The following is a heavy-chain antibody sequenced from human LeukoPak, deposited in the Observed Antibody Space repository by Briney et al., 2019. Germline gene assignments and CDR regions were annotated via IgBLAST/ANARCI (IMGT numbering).Heavy chain of an antibody. Sequence: SGPTLVNPTQTLTLTCTFSGFSLRTSGVGVGWIRQPPGKALEWLALIYWNDDKRYSPSLKSRLTITKDTSKTQVVLTMTNMDPVDTATYYCAHSSGYCSSTSCSNWFDPWGQGTLVTVSS. J-gene: IGHJ5*02. D-gene: IGHD2-2*01. V-gene: IGHV2-5*01. CDR3: AHSSGYCSSTSCSNWFDP. CDR2: IYWNDDK. CDR1: GFSLRTSGVG.